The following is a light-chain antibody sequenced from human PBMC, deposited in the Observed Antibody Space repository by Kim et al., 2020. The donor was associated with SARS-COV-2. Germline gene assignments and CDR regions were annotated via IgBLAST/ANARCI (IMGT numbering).Light chain of an antibody. V-gene: IGKV1-39*01. CDR1: QSISNY. CDR3: QQSYSTPRT. J-gene: IGKJ1*01. Sequence: ASVGDRVTITCRASQSISNYLNWYQQQPGKAPKLLIYAASSLQSAVPSRFSGSGSGTDFTLTISSLQPEDFATYYCQQSYSTPRTFGQGTKVDIK. CDR2: AAS.